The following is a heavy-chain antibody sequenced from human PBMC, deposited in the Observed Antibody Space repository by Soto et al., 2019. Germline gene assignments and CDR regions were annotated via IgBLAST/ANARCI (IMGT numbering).Heavy chain of an antibody. D-gene: IGHD1-26*01. V-gene: IGHV4-61*01. Sequence: SETLSLTCSVSGDSVSSDRYFWTWIRQPPGKGLEWIAYISYTGDTNYNPSLKSRVNISVYTSRNQFSLTLTAVAAADTAVYFCARIVVGASVDPSGQGSLVTVSS. CDR1: GDSVSSDRYF. J-gene: IGHJ5*02. CDR3: ARIVVGASVDP. CDR2: ISYTGDT.